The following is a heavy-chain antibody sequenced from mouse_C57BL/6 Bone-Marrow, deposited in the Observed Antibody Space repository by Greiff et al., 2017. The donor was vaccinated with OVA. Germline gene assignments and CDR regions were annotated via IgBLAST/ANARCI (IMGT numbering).Heavy chain of an antibody. CDR1: GFTFTDYY. Sequence: EVQLQQSGPVLVKPGPSVKISCKASGFTFTDYYMHWVKQSHGKSLEWIGLVYPYNGGTSYNQKFKGKATLTVDTSSSTAYMELNSLTSEVSAVYYCAREGPITTVVASRAMDFWGQGTSVTVSS. J-gene: IGHJ4*01. D-gene: IGHD1-1*01. V-gene: IGHV1-36*01. CDR2: VYPYNGGT. CDR3: AREGPITTVVASRAMDF.